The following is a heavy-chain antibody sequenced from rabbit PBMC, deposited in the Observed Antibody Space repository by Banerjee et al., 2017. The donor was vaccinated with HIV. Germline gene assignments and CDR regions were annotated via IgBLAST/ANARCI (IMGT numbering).Heavy chain of an antibody. Sequence: QEQLEESGGDLVKPEGSLTLTCTASGFSFSNKYVMCWVRQAPGKGLEWIACINTSSGNAVYPNWAKGRFTISKTSSTTVTLQMSSLTAADTAPYFCARDFAVVIVWNFVLWGPGTLFTVS. V-gene: IGHV1S45*01. D-gene: IGHD6-1*01. J-gene: IGHJ4*01. CDR2: INTSSGNA. CDR3: ARDFAVVIVWNFVL. CDR1: GFSFSNKYV.